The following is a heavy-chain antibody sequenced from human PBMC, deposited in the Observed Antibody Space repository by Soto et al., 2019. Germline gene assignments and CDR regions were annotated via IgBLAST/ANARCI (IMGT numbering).Heavy chain of an antibody. CDR1: GGSFSGYY. J-gene: IGHJ4*02. Sequence: PSETLSLTCAVYGGSFSGYYWSWLRQPPGKGLEWIGEINHSGSTNYNPSLKSRVTISVDTSKNQFSLKLSSVTAADTAVYYCARGVPNPTYYDFWSGYSYYFDYWGQGTLVTVSS. CDR2: INHSGST. CDR3: ARGVPNPTYYDFWSGYSYYFDY. D-gene: IGHD3-3*01. V-gene: IGHV4-34*01.